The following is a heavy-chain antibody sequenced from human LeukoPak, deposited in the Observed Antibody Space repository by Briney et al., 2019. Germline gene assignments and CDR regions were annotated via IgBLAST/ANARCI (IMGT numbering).Heavy chain of an antibody. D-gene: IGHD2-15*01. J-gene: IGHJ5*02. V-gene: IGHV4-38-2*02. Sequence: SETLSPTCTVSGYSISSGYYWGWIRQPPGKGLEWIGSIYHSGSTNYNPSLKSRVTISVDTSKNQFSLKLSSVTAADTAVYYCARHRCSGGSCYPMNWFDPWGQGTLVTVSS. CDR1: GYSISSGYY. CDR3: ARHRCSGGSCYPMNWFDP. CDR2: IYHSGST.